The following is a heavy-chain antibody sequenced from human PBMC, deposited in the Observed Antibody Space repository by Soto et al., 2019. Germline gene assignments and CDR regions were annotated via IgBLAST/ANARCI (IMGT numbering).Heavy chain of an antibody. CDR2: IIPIFGTA. CDR3: ARDNRVEMATITVYYGMDG. J-gene: IGHJ6*02. CDR1: GGTFSSYA. D-gene: IGHD5-12*01. V-gene: IGHV1-69*01. Sequence: KVSCKASGGTFSSYAISWVRQAPGQGLEWMGGIIPIFGTANYAQKFQGRVTITADESTSTAYMELSSLRSEDTAVYYCARDNRVEMATITVYYGMDGWGQGTTVTVSS.